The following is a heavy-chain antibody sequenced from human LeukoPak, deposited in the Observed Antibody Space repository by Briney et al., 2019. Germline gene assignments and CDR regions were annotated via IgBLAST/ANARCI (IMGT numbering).Heavy chain of an antibody. Sequence: SETLSLTCSVSGGSIRTSIYYWGWIRQPPGKGLEWIGSIYYSGSTNYNPSLKSRVTISVDTSKNQFSLKLSSVTAADTAVYYCARSPTYSTFDYWGQGTLVTVSS. D-gene: IGHD6-13*01. CDR1: GGSIRTSIYY. V-gene: IGHV4-39*07. CDR3: ARSPTYSTFDY. J-gene: IGHJ4*02. CDR2: IYYSGST.